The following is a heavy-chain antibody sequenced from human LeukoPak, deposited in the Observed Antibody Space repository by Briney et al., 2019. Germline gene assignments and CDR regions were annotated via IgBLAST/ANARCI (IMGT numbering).Heavy chain of an antibody. D-gene: IGHD4-17*01. J-gene: IGHJ4*02. CDR3: ARGPDTVTMCIDY. CDR2: ISSSSGYI. V-gene: IGHV3-21*04. CDR1: GFTFSSYS. Sequence: GGSLRLSCAASGFTFSSYSMNWVRQAPGKGLEWVSSISSSSGYIYYADSVKGRFTVSRDNSKNTLYLQMNSLRAEDTAVYCCARGPDTVTMCIDYWGQGTLVTVSS.